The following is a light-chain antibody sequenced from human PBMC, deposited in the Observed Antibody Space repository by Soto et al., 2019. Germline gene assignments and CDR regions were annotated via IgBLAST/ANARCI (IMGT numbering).Light chain of an antibody. CDR3: CSCAGSYTLYV. V-gene: IGLV2-11*01. Sequence: QSALTQPRSVSGSPGQSVTISCTGTSSDVGGYNSVSWYQQHPGTAPKLMIYDVSMRPSGVPDRFSGSKSGNTASLTISGLQAEDEADYYCCSCAGSYTLYVFGTGTKLTVL. CDR2: DVS. CDR1: SSDVGGYNS. J-gene: IGLJ1*01.